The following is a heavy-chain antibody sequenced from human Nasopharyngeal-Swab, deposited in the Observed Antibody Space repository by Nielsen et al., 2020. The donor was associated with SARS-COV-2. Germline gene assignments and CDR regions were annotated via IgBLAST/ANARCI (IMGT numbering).Heavy chain of an antibody. CDR2: FHWNSGSI. J-gene: IGHJ4*02. D-gene: IGHD1-26*01. CDR3: AKVNSGGYLHYSFDY. Sequence: SLRLSCASSGFTFVDYAMHWVRQAPGRGLAWVSAFHWNSGSIGYADSVRGRFTISRDNAKNSLYLQMNSLRTEDTALYYCAKVNSGGYLHYSFDYWGQGALVTVSS. V-gene: IGHV3-9*01. CDR1: GFTFVDYA.